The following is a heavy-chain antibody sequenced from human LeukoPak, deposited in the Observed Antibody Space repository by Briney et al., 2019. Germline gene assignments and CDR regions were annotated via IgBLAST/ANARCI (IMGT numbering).Heavy chain of an antibody. V-gene: IGHV3-73*01. CDR2: IRSKANSYAT. Sequence: PGGSLRLSCAASGFTFSGSAMHWVRQASGKGLEWVGRIRSKANSYATAYAASVKGRFTISRDDSKNTAYLQMNSLKTEDTAVYYCATARESSGWYPTHYFDYWGQGTLVTVSS. J-gene: IGHJ4*02. D-gene: IGHD6-19*01. CDR3: ATARESSGWYPTHYFDY. CDR1: GFTFSGSA.